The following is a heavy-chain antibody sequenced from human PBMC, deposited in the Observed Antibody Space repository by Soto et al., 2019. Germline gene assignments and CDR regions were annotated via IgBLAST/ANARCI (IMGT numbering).Heavy chain of an antibody. CDR1: GFTFSSYW. CDR3: ARDLRPYFRGLSYYYYYGMDV. D-gene: IGHD3-10*01. J-gene: IGHJ6*02. Sequence: GGSLRLSCAASGFTFSSYWMHWVRQAPGKGLVWVSRINSDGSSTSYADSVKGRFTISRDNAKNTLYMQMNSLRAEDTAVYYCARDLRPYFRGLSYYYYYGMDVWGQGTTVTVSS. V-gene: IGHV3-74*01. CDR2: INSDGSST.